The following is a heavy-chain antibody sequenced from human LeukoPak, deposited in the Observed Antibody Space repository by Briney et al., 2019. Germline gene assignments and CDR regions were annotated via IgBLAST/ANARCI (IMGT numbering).Heavy chain of an antibody. J-gene: IGHJ3*02. CDR3: ATAVVVPAATVFAFDI. CDR2: FDPEDGEA. D-gene: IGHD2-2*01. CDR1: GYTLTELS. V-gene: IGHV1-24*01. Sequence: SVKVSCKVSGYTLTELSMHWVRQAPGKGLEWMGGFDPEDGEAIYAQKFQGRVTMTEDTSTDTAYMELSSLRSEDTAVYCCATAVVVPAATVFAFDIWGGGTMVTVSS.